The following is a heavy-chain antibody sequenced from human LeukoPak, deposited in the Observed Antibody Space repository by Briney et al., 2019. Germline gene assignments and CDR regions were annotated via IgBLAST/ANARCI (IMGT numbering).Heavy chain of an antibody. J-gene: IGHJ4*02. CDR2: ISAYNGGT. D-gene: IGHD2-15*01. CDR3: ARDPVDIAATTMDY. V-gene: IGHV1-18*01. Sequence: GASVKVSCKASGYTFTSYTISWVRQAPGQGLEWMGWISAYNGGTHSAQKFQGRVIMTIDASTSTAYMEVRSLRSDDTAVYYCARDPVDIAATTMDYWGQGTLVTLSS. CDR1: GYTFTSYT.